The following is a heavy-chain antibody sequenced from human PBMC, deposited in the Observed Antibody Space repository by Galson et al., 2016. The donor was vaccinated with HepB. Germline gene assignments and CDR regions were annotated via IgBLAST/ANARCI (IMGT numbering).Heavy chain of an antibody. V-gene: IGHV2-5*01. Sequence: PALVKPTQTLTLTCTFSGFSLSTNEVGVGWIRQPPGKALEWLALIYWTDDKRFSPSLKSRLSITKDTSKNQVVLTMTNMDPADTATYYCAHRSTMEVLLRTFDSWGQGTLVTVPS. CDR3: AHRSTMEVLLRTFDS. CDR2: IYWTDDK. J-gene: IGHJ4*02. D-gene: IGHD3-10*01. CDR1: GFSLSTNEVG.